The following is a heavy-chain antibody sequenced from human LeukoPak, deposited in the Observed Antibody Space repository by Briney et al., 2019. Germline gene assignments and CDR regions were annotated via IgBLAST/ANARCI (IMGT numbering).Heavy chain of an antibody. D-gene: IGHD2-15*01. V-gene: IGHV3-23*01. CDR2: ISPSGDIT. CDR1: GFTFSSHG. CDR3: ARDGGDIVLVIAATGSFDY. Sequence: GGSLRLSCAGSGFTFSSHGMDWVRQAPGKGLEWVSGISPSGDITYYADSVKGRFTISRDNSKNTLYLQMNSLRAEDTAVYYCARDGGDIVLVIAATGSFDYWGQGTLVTVSS. J-gene: IGHJ4*02.